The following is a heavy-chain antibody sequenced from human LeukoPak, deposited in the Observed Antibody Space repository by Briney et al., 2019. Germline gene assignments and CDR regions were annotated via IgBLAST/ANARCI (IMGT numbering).Heavy chain of an antibody. D-gene: IGHD1-1*01. CDR2: IYYSGST. CDR3: ARGKRVGYYFDY. V-gene: IGHV4-31*03. J-gene: IGHJ4*02. CDR1: GGSISSGGYY. Sequence: PSETLCLTCTVSGGSISSGGYYWSCIRQHPGKGLEWIGYIYYSGSTYYNPSLKSRVTISVDTSKNQFSLKLSSVTAADTAVYYCARGKRVGYYFDYWGQGTLATVYS.